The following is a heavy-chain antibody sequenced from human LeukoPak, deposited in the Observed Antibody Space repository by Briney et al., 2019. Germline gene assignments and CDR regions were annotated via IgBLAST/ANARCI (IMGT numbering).Heavy chain of an antibody. CDR2: IYYSGST. J-gene: IGHJ4*02. D-gene: IGHD5-18*01. V-gene: IGHV4-59*08. Sequence: SETLSLTCTVSGGSISSYYWSWIRQPPGKGLGWIGYIYYSGSTNYNPSLKSRVTISVDTSKNRFSLKLSSVTAADTAVYYCARHYRAYTYDTTLDYWGQGILVTVSS. CDR1: GGSISSYY. CDR3: ARHYRAYTYDTTLDY.